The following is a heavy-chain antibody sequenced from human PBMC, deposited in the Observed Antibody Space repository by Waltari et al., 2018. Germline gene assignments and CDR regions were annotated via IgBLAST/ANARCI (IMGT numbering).Heavy chain of an antibody. V-gene: IGHV1-69*06. CDR3: ATDRRIGGGFDF. J-gene: IGHJ4*02. D-gene: IGHD3-10*01. Sequence: QVQLVQSGAEVKKPGSSVKVSCKASGGTFSRSPISWVRQAPGQGLEWMGGIIPMLGTASYTQKFQVRVTITADKSTSTAYMEVTSLRSEDTAVYYCATDRRIGGGFDFWGQGTLVTVSS. CDR1: GGTFSRSP. CDR2: IIPMLGTA.